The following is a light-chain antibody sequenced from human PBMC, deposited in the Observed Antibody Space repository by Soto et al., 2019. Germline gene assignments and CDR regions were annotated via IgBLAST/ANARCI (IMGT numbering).Light chain of an antibody. CDR2: CDV. J-gene: IGLJ3*02. CDR3: AAWGDSLNTWV. Sequence: QSVLTQPPSASGTPGQRVTISCSGSSSNIGSNAVIWYQHLPGTAPKVLIYCDVQRPSGVPDRFSGSKSGTSASLAISGLRAEDEADYFCAAWGDSLNTWVFGGGTKLTVL. V-gene: IGLV1-44*01. CDR1: SSNIGSNA.